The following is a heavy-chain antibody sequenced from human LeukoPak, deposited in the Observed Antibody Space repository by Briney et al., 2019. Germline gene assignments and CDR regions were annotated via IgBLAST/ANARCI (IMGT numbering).Heavy chain of an antibody. CDR1: GGSISSGGYS. D-gene: IGHD1-26*01. CDR2: IYHSGST. Sequence: PSETLSLTRAVSGGSISSGGYSWSWIRQPPGKGLEWIGYIYHSGSTYYNPSLKSRVTISVDRSKNQFSLKLSSVTAADTAVYYCARDALGGLFDYWGQGTLVTVSS. J-gene: IGHJ4*02. V-gene: IGHV4-30-2*01. CDR3: ARDALGGLFDY.